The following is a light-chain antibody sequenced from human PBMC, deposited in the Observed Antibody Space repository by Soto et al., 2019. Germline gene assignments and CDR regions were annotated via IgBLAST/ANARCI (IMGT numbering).Light chain of an antibody. J-gene: IGKJ3*01. Sequence: EIVLTQSPGTLSLSPGERATLSCRASQSINKNYFAWYQQKPGQGPRLLIYGISIRATGIPDRFSGSGSGTGFTLTISWLEPEDFAVYYCQQYGTSPFTFGPGTKVDIK. CDR2: GIS. CDR1: QSINKNY. V-gene: IGKV3-20*01. CDR3: QQYGTSPFT.